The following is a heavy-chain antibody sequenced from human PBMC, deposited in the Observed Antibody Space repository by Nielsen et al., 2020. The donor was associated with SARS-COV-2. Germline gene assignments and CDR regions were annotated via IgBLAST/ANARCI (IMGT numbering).Heavy chain of an antibody. D-gene: IGHD2-15*01. J-gene: IGHJ4*02. Sequence: GGSLRLSCAASGFSFSDHEMHWVRQATGKGLEWVAGIGTAGDTYYPGSVKGRFTISRESAKNSLYLQMNSLRAEDTAVYYCAKIGVVAATGVLVDWGQGTLVTVSS. V-gene: IGHV3-13*01. CDR3: AKIGVVAATGVLVD. CDR1: GFSFSDHE. CDR2: IGTAGDT.